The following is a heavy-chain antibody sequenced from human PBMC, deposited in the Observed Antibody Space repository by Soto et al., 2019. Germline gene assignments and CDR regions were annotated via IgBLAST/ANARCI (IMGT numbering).Heavy chain of an antibody. V-gene: IGHV4-61*01. Sequence: SETLSLTCTVPGGPLKSGSYSWNWIRQPPGKGLEWIGYVYHTGRTSYNPSLKSRVSISMDTSKNQFSLNLDSVTAADTAVYFCARDFAYFDSWGQGTLVTVPQ. J-gene: IGHJ4*02. CDR1: GGPLKSGSYS. CDR2: VYHTGRT. CDR3: ARDFAYFDS. D-gene: IGHD3-3*01.